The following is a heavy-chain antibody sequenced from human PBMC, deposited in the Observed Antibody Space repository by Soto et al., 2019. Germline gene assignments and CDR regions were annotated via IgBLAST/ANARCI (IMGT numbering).Heavy chain of an antibody. CDR3: ARESEDLTSNFDY. Sequence: VQLVESGGRVVQPGGSLRLSCAASGFTFTRYSMNWVRQAPGKGLEWVSSISSTTNYIYYGDSMKGRFTISRDNAKNSLYLEMNSLRAEDTAVYYCARESEDLTSNFDYWGQGTLVTVSS. V-gene: IGHV3-21*06. CDR1: GFTFTRYS. CDR2: ISSTTNYI. J-gene: IGHJ4*02.